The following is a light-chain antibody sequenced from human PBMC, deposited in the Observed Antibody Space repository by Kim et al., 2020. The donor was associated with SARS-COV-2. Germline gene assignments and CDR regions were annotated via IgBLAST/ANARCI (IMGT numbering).Light chain of an antibody. CDR2: GAS. V-gene: IGKV3-20*01. Sequence: EIVLTQAPGTLSLSPGERATLSCRASQSVTSYYLAWYQQKPGQPPRLLMYGASSRASGVPDRFSGSGSGTDFTLTISRLEPEDFAVYYCQQYGGSPPQYSFGQGTKLEI. CDR3: QQYGGSPPQYS. CDR1: QSVTSYY. J-gene: IGKJ2*03.